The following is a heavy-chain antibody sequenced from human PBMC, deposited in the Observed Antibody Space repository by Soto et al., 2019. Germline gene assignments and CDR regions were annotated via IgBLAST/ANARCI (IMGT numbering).Heavy chain of an antibody. CDR3: ARDKGDLRFLEWSYYFDY. V-gene: IGHV3-30-3*01. CDR2: ISYDGSNK. J-gene: IGHJ4*02. CDR1: GFTFSSCA. D-gene: IGHD3-3*01. Sequence: QVQLVESGGGVVQPGRSLRLSCAASGFTFSSCAMHWVRQAPGKGLEWVALISYDGSNKYYADSVKGRFTISRDNSKNTLYLHMNSLRAEDTAVYYCARDKGDLRFLEWSYYFDYWGQGTLVTVSS.